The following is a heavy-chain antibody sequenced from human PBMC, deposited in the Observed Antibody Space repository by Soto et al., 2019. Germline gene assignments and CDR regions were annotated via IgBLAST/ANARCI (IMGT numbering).Heavy chain of an antibody. CDR2: INTANGDT. D-gene: IGHD3-10*01. CDR1: GYTFTFYA. J-gene: IGHJ4*02. CDR3: ARSASGSAYDY. V-gene: IGHV1-3*04. Sequence: ASVKVSCKASGYTFTFYAMHWVRQAPGQRLEWMGWINTANGDTKYSQQFQGRVTITRDTSATTAYMDLSSLRSEDTAVYYCARSASGSAYDYWGQGTLVTVSS.